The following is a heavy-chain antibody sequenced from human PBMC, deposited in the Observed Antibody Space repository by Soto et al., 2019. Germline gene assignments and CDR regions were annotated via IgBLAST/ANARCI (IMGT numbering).Heavy chain of an antibody. Sequence: GGSLRLSCAASGFTFSSYAMSWVRQAPEKGLEWVSAISGSGGSTYYTDSVKGRFTISRDNSKNTLYLQMNSLRAEDTAVYYCAKWCYYDSSGYCNWGQGTLVTVSS. CDR2: ISGSGGST. CDR1: GFTFSSYA. V-gene: IGHV3-23*01. J-gene: IGHJ4*02. D-gene: IGHD3-22*01. CDR3: AKWCYYDSSGYCN.